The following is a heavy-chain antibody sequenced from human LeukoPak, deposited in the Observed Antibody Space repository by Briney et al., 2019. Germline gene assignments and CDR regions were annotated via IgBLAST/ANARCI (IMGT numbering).Heavy chain of an antibody. CDR3: VRDTSIAARPSWFDP. D-gene: IGHD6-6*01. J-gene: IGHJ5*02. Sequence: GGSLRLSCAASGFTFRSHWTQWVRQDPGKGLVCVSRINSDGSSTTYADSVKGRFTVSRDNAKNTLYLQMNSLRVEDTAVYYCVRDTSIAARPSWFDPWGQGTLVTVSS. V-gene: IGHV3-74*01. CDR2: INSDGSST. CDR1: GFTFRSHW.